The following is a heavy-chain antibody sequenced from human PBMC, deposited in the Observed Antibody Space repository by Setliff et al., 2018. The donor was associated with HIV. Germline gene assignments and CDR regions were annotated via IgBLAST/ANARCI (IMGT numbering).Heavy chain of an antibody. Sequence: ASVKVSCKSSGYTFTSYGISWVRQAPGQGLEWMGWISAYNGYTDYAQNLQGGVTMTADTSTNTAYVELRSLTSDDTAVYYCARDLAPPFYFDYWGQGTLVTVSS. V-gene: IGHV1-18*01. J-gene: IGHJ4*02. CDR2: ISAYNGYT. CDR1: GYTFTSYG. CDR3: ARDLAPPFYFDY.